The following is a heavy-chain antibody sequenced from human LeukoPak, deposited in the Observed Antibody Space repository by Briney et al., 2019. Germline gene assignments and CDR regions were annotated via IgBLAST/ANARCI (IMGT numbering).Heavy chain of an antibody. CDR1: GYTFTGYY. V-gene: IGHV1-2*02. D-gene: IGHD4-17*01. CDR3: ALSTVATEAFDI. CDR2: INPNSGGT. J-gene: IGHJ3*02. Sequence: EASVKVSCKASGYTFTGYYMYWVRQAPGQGLEWMGWINPNSGGTNYAQKFQGRATMTRDTSISTAYMELSRLRSDDTAVYYCALSTVATEAFDIWGQGTMVTVSS.